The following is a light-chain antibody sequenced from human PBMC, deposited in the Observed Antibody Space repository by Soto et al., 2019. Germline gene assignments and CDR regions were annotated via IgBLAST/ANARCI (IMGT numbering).Light chain of an antibody. CDR1: QGIRNF. CDR3: QKYSSVPV. V-gene: IGKV1-27*01. CDR2: AAS. J-gene: IGKJ3*01. Sequence: DIQMTQSPPSLSASVGDRVTITCRASQGIRNFVAWYQQKAGTAPKLLIYAASTLQSRVASRFSGSGSGTDFTLTINSLQPQDVATYTCQKYSSVPVFGPGTKVEIK.